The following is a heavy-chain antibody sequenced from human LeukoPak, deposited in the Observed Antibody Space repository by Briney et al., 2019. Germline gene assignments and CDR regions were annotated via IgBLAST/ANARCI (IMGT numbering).Heavy chain of an antibody. D-gene: IGHD4-17*01. CDR3: ARDRTTKYYYYYGMDV. J-gene: IGHJ6*02. Sequence: SETLSLTCTVSGGSISSYYWSWIRQPPGKGLEWIGYIYYSGSTNYNPSLKSRVTISVDTSKIQFSLELSSVTAADTAVYYCARDRTTKYYYYYGMDVWGQGTTVTVSS. CDR1: GGSISSYY. CDR2: IYYSGST. V-gene: IGHV4-59*01.